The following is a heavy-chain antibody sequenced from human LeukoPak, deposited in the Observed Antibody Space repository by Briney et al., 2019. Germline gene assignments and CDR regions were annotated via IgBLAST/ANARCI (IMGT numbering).Heavy chain of an antibody. D-gene: IGHD4-17*01. CDR2: MNPNSGNT. CDR3: ARGSTVTTSPVDYYYYMDV. V-gene: IGHV1-8*02. Sequence: EASVKVSCKASEGTFSTFAITWVRQATGQGLEWVGWMNPNSGNTGYAQKFQGRVTMTRNTSISTAYMELSSLRSEDTAVYYCARGSTVTTSPVDYYYYMDVWGKGTTVTVSS. J-gene: IGHJ6*03. CDR1: EGTFSTFA.